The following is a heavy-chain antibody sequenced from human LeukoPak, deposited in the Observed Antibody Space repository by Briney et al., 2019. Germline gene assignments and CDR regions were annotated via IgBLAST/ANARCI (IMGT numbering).Heavy chain of an antibody. Sequence: PSETLSLTCAVYGGSFSGYYWSWIRQPPGXXLEWIGEINHSGSTNYNPSLKSRVTISVDTSKNQFSLKLSSVTAADTAVYYCARYYDFWSGYYRGDAFDIWGQGTMVTVSS. V-gene: IGHV4-34*01. CDR3: ARYYDFWSGYYRGDAFDI. CDR1: GGSFSGYY. CDR2: INHSGST. D-gene: IGHD3-3*01. J-gene: IGHJ3*02.